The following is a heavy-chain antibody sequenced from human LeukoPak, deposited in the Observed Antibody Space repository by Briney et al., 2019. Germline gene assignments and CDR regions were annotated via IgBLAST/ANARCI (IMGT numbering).Heavy chain of an antibody. Sequence: PGESLKISCKASGYSFTNYWIEWVRQMPGKGLEWMGIIYPGDSDTRYSPSFQGQVTISADKSISTAYLQWSSLKASDTAMYYCARQVAGDGYKYPLDYWGQGTLVTVSS. CDR3: ARQVAGDGYKYPLDY. D-gene: IGHD5-24*01. V-gene: IGHV5-51*01. J-gene: IGHJ4*02. CDR1: GYSFTNYW. CDR2: IYPGDSDT.